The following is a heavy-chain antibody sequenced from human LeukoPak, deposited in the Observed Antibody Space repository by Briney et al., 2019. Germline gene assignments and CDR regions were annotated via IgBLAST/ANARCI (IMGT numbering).Heavy chain of an antibody. CDR2: ISAYNGNT. V-gene: IGHV1-18*01. J-gene: IGHJ6*02. Sequence: ASVKVSCKASGYTFTSYGISWVRQSPGQGLEWMGWISAYNGNTNYSQKLQGRVTMTTYTSTSTAYMYLRSLRADDTDVYYCERNKFTIFGVLYPTYYGIDVWGPGTTVTVSS. D-gene: IGHD3-3*01. CDR1: GYTFTSYG. CDR3: ERNKFTIFGVLYPTYYGIDV.